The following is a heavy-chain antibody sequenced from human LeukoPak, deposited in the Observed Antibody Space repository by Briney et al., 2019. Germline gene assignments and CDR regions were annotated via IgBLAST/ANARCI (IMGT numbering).Heavy chain of an antibody. V-gene: IGHV1-2*02. CDR1: GYTFITYY. D-gene: IGHD5-18*01. Sequence: ASVKVSCKTSGYTFITYYIHWMRQVPGQGFEWMGWINPHSGGTNFAQKFLGRVTMTRDTSINTAYMEISRLRSDDTAIYYRARNPTLQLWLPEARFDPWGQGTLVTVSS. CDR3: ARNPTLQLWLPEARFDP. J-gene: IGHJ5*02. CDR2: INPHSGGT.